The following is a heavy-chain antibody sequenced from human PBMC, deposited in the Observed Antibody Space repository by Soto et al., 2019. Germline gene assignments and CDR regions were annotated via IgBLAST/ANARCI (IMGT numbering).Heavy chain of an antibody. Sequence: SETLSLTCAVYGGSFSGYYWSWIRQPPGKGLEWIGEINHSGSTNYNPSLKSRVTISVDTSKNQFSLKLSSVTAADTAVYYCARLMGGTTVPKRTPNWFDPWGQGTLVTVSS. CDR1: GGSFSGYY. J-gene: IGHJ5*02. V-gene: IGHV4-34*01. D-gene: IGHD4-17*01. CDR3: ARLMGGTTVPKRTPNWFDP. CDR2: INHSGST.